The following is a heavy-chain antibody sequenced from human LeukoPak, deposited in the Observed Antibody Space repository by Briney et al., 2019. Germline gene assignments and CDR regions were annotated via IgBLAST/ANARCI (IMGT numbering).Heavy chain of an antibody. CDR2: INPNSGGT. D-gene: IGHD2-21*02. CDR1: GYTFTGYY. V-gene: IGHV1-2*06. CDR3: ASSPTYCGGDCYSFDY. Sequence: ASVKVSCKASGYTFTGYYMHWVRQAPGQGLEWMGRINPNSGGTNYAQKFQGGVTMTRDTSISTAYMELSRLRSDDTAVYYCASSPTYCGGDCYSFDYWGQGTLVTVSS. J-gene: IGHJ4*02.